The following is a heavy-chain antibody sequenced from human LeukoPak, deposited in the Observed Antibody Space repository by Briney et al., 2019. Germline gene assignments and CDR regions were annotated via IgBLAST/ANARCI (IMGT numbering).Heavy chain of an antibody. CDR1: GYSISSGYY. V-gene: IGHV4-38-2*01. J-gene: IGHJ4*02. Sequence: SETLSLTCAVSGYSISSGYYWGWIRQPPGKGMDWIGSIYHSGSTNYNPSLKSRVTISVDKSKNQFSLKLSSVTAADTAVYYCARGHGSGSYAYWGQGTLVTVSS. CDR2: IYHSGST. D-gene: IGHD3-10*01. CDR3: ARGHGSGSYAY.